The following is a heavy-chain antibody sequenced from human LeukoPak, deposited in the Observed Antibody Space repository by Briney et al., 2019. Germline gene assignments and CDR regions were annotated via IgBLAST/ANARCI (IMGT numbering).Heavy chain of an antibody. J-gene: IGHJ5*02. CDR1: GFTFSSHS. V-gene: IGHV3-21*01. CDR3: QFGSGSYYNIPDNWFDP. CDR2: ISSSSSYI. Sequence: PGGSLRLSCAASGFTFSSHSMNWVRQAPGKGLEWVSSISSSSSYIYYADSVKGRFTISRDNGKNSLYLQMNDLRAEDTAVYFCQFGSGSYYNIPDNWFDPWGQGTLVTVSS. D-gene: IGHD3-10*01.